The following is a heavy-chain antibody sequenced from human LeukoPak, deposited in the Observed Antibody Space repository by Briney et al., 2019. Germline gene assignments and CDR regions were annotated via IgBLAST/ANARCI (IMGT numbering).Heavy chain of an antibody. J-gene: IGHJ5*02. V-gene: IGHV4-4*07. D-gene: IGHD3-22*01. CDR3: ARGKYYYDSNSSYRYFDP. CDR2: IYTTGNT. CDR1: GGSVSSYY. Sequence: SETLSLTCIVSGGSVSSYYWSWIRQPAGKGLEWIGRIYTTGNTNYNPSLKSRVTMSIDTSKKQFSLKLSSVTAADTAVYYCARGKYYYDSNSSYRYFDPWGQGTLVTVSS.